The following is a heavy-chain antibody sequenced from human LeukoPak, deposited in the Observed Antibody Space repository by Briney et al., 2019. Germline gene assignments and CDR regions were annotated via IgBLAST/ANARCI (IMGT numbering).Heavy chain of an antibody. CDR3: VQTIRSGAFDI. D-gene: IGHD5-12*01. V-gene: IGHV4-61*02. Sequence: SETLSLTCTVSGGSISSGSYYWSWIRQPAGKGLEWIGRIYTSGSTNYNSSLKSRVTISVDTSKNQFSLKLSSVTAADTAVYYCVQTIRSGAFDIWGQGTMVTVSS. CDR1: GGSISSGSYY. CDR2: IYTSGST. J-gene: IGHJ3*02.